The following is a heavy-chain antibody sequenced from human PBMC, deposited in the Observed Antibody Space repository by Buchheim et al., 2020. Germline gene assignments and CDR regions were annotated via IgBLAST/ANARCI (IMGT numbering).Heavy chain of an antibody. Sequence: QLQLQESGPGLVKPSETLPLTCTVSGGSISSSTYYWGWIRQPPGKGLEWIGSIYYSGSTYYSPSLKSRVTMSVDTSKNQFSLKLSSVTAADTAVYYCARYSSGYSFFDYWGQGTL. CDR3: ARYSSGYSFFDY. CDR1: GGSISSSTYY. V-gene: IGHV4-39*01. D-gene: IGHD3-22*01. J-gene: IGHJ4*02. CDR2: IYYSGST.